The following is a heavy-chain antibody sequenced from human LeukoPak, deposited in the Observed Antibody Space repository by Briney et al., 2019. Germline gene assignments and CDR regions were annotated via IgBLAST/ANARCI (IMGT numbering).Heavy chain of an antibody. CDR2: IYTSERN. CDR1: GGTISSGSYY. J-gene: IGHJ6*02. CDR3: ARDSHGTFGYYYYGMDV. D-gene: IGHD1-14*01. V-gene: IGHV4-61*02. Sequence: SETLSLTCTVSGGTISSGSYYWIWIRQPTGKELVSIGRIYTSERNNYNPSLKSRVTISVDTSKKQFSLKLSSVTAADTAVYYCARDSHGTFGYYYYGMDVWGQGTTVTVSS.